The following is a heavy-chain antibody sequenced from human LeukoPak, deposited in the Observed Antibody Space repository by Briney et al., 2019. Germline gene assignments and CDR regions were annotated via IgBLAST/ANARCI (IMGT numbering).Heavy chain of an antibody. CDR3: ARAMSTFGGVRNYFDS. CDR1: GFTFSGHN. Sequence: QAGGSLRLSCAASGFTFSGHNMNWVRQAPGKGLEWISFVSISSGTIYYADSVKGRFRISRDNAKSSLDLEMTSLRAEDTAVYYCARAMSTFGGVRNYFDSWGQGTLVTVSS. V-gene: IGHV3-48*04. CDR2: VSISSGTI. D-gene: IGHD3-16*01. J-gene: IGHJ4*02.